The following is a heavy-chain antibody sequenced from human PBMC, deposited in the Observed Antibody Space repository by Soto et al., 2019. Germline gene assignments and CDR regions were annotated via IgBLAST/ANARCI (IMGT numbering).Heavy chain of an antibody. D-gene: IGHD2-21*01. V-gene: IGHV3-23*01. CDR1: GFTFSSYA. CDR2: FSGGRDTT. J-gene: IGHJ4*02. Sequence: VQLLESGGGLVQPGGSLRLSCVASGFTFSSYAMSWVRQAPGQRLEWVATFSGGRDTTWHAESVKGRFTVSRDSSKNTLSLKMNRLRPEDTALYYCSNATSATCTGSICYSFDYWGQGTLVTVSP. CDR3: SNATSATCTGSICYSFDY.